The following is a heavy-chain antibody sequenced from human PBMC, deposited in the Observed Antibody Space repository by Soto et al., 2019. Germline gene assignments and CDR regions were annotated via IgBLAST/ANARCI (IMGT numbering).Heavy chain of an antibody. Sequence: QVPLVQSGAEVKKPGASVKVSCKASGYTFTSYGISWVRQAPGQGLEWMGWISAYNGNTNYAQKLQGRVTMTTDTSTSTAYMELRSLRSDDTAVYYCARDVRDGGYAQRGAFDIWGQGTMVTVSS. J-gene: IGHJ3*02. CDR2: ISAYNGNT. V-gene: IGHV1-18*01. D-gene: IGHD5-12*01. CDR3: ARDVRDGGYAQRGAFDI. CDR1: GYTFTSYG.